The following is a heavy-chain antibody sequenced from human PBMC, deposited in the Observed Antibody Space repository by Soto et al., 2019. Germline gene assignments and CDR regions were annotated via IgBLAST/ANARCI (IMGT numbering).Heavy chain of an antibody. CDR1: GGSISSYY. CDR2: IYYSGST. CDR3: ARDKATIGVDGIHYFYGMEV. Sequence: QVQLQESGPGLVKPSATLSLTCTVSGGSISSYYWSWIRQPPGKGLEWIGYIYYSGSTKYNPSLRIQVTVSVDTSKTQFALKWSSVTAADTAVYYCARDKATIGVDGIHYFYGMEVWGQGTTVNVSP. D-gene: IGHD3-3*01. J-gene: IGHJ6*01. V-gene: IGHV4-59*01.